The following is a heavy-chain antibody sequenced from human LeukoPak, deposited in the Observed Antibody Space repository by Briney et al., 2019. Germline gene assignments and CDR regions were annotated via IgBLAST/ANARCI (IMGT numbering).Heavy chain of an antibody. V-gene: IGHV3-7*03. J-gene: IGHJ4*02. D-gene: IGHD1-14*01. Sequence: GGSQRLSCAASGFTFNNYWMSWVRQAPGKGLEWVANIKPDENEKFYVDSVKGRFTISRDNAKNSLYLQMNSLRAEDTALYYCTRSPDGFDYWGQGTLVTVSS. CDR1: GFTFNNYW. CDR3: TRSPDGFDY. CDR2: IKPDENEK.